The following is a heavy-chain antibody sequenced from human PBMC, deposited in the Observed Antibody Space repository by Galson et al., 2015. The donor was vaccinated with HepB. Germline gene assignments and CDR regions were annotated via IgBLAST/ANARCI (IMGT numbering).Heavy chain of an antibody. Sequence: SETLSLTCTVSGGSISSSSYYWGWIRQPPGKGLEWIGSIYYSGSTDYNPSLKSRVTISVDTSKNQFSLKMSSVTAADTAVYYCARQWGGYCSGGSCYPITYWGQGTLVTVSS. V-gene: IGHV4-39*01. D-gene: IGHD2-15*01. CDR2: IYYSGST. CDR1: GGSISSSSYY. CDR3: ARQWGGYCSGGSCYPITY. J-gene: IGHJ4*02.